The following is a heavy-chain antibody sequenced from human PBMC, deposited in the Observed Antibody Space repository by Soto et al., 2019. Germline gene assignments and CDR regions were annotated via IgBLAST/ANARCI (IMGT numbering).Heavy chain of an antibody. J-gene: IGHJ5*02. CDR3: AKSGGWGTVFGP. V-gene: IGHV3-23*01. CDR2: MSGSGGSI. CDR1: GFTSSSYS. Sequence: GGSLRRSCSDSGFTSSSYSMSWGRQAPGKGPEWVSTMSGSGGSISYADSVKGRFTITRGNGKNTLYLQMNSLRAEDTAVYDDAKSGGWGTVFGPWRQGTLVTASS. D-gene: IGHD3-16*01.